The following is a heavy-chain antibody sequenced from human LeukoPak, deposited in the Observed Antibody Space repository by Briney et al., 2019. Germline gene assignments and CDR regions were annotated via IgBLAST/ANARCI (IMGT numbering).Heavy chain of an antibody. D-gene: IGHD4-11*01. CDR1: GFTFSSYA. CDR2: ISGSGGST. J-gene: IGHJ4*02. V-gene: IGHV3-23*01. CDR3: AKDSGVTTVEY. Sequence: GGSLRLSCAASGFTFSSYAMSWVRQAPGKGLEWVSAISGSGGSTHYADSVKGRFTISRDNSKNTLYLQMSSLRADDTAVYYCAKDSGVTTVEYWGQGTLVTVSS.